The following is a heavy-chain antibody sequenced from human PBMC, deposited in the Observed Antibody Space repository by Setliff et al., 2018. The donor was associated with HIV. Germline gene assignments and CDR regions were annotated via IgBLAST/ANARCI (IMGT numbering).Heavy chain of an antibody. Sequence: GALRLSCAASGFTFSSYGMHWVRQAPGKGLQWVAVISYDGSNKHYADSVKGRFTISRDNSKNTLYLQMNSLRAEDTALYYCARDTYSGWEFDYWGQGTLVTVSS. D-gene: IGHD6-19*01. CDR2: ISYDGSNK. J-gene: IGHJ4*02. CDR1: GFTFSSYG. CDR3: ARDTYSGWEFDY. V-gene: IGHV3-30*03.